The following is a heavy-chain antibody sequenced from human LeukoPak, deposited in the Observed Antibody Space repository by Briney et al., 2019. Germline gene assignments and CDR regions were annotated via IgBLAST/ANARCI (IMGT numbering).Heavy chain of an antibody. J-gene: IGHJ4*02. D-gene: IGHD3-22*01. CDR2: IRYDGSNK. CDR1: GFTFSSYG. CDR3: AKDTLPADYYDSSGSDY. V-gene: IGHV3-30*02. Sequence: GGSLRLSCAASGFTFSSYGMHWVRQAPGKGLEWVAFIRYDGSNKYYADSVKGRCTISRDNSKNTLYLQMNSLRAEDTAVYYCAKDTLPADYYDSSGSDYWGQGTLVTVSS.